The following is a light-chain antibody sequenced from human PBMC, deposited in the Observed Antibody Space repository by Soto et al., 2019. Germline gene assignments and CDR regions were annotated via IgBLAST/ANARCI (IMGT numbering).Light chain of an antibody. Sequence: EIVLTQSPGTLSLSPGERATLSCRASQSVSSSYLAWNQQKPGQAPRLLIYGASSRATGIPDRFSGSGSGTDFTLTISRLEPEDFAVYYCQQYGSSTGYTFGQGTKLEIK. CDR1: QSVSSSY. CDR2: GAS. CDR3: QQYGSSTGYT. V-gene: IGKV3-20*01. J-gene: IGKJ2*01.